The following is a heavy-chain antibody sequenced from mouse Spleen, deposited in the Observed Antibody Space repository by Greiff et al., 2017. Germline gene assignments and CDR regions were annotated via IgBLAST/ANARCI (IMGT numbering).Heavy chain of an antibody. CDR1: GYAFTNYL. CDR2: INPGSGGT. Sequence: QVQLQQSGAELVRPGTSVKVSCKASGYAFTNYLIEWVKQRPGQGLEWIGVINPGSGGTNYNEKFKSKATLTVDKPSSTAYMQLSSLTSEDSAVYYCARWGGISPWFAYWGQGTLVTVSA. J-gene: IGHJ3*01. CDR3: ARWGGISPWFAY. V-gene: IGHV1-54*01. D-gene: IGHD1-3*01.